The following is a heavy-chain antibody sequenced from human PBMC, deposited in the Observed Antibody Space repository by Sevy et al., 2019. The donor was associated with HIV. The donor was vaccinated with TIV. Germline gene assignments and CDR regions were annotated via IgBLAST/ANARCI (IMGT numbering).Heavy chain of an antibody. CDR1: GFIFSDRY. V-gene: IGHV3-11*01. CDR2: ITSNGNTI. J-gene: IGHJ6*02. D-gene: IGHD3-16*01. Sequence: GGSLRLSCAASGFIFSDRYMNWIRQAPGKGLEWIAYITSNGNTIYYADSVKGQFTISRENAKNSLFLQMNSLRAEDTAVYYCASSLLVDGRWGPPYGMDVWGQGTTVTVSS. CDR3: ASSLLVDGRWGPPYGMDV.